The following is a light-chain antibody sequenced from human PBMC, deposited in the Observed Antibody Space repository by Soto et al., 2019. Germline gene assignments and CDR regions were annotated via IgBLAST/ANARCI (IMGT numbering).Light chain of an antibody. Sequence: QSALTQPASVSGSPGQSITISCTGTSSDIGGYKYVSWYQQHPGKAPKLMIYEVNERPSGVPDRFSGSKSGNTASLTVSGLQAEDEADYYCSSYAGKNNWGVFGGGTKLTVL. CDR3: SSYAGKNNWGV. J-gene: IGLJ2*01. V-gene: IGLV2-8*01. CDR2: EVN. CDR1: SSDIGGYKY.